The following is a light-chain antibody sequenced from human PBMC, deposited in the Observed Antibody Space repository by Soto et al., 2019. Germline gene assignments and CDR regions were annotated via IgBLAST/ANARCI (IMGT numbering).Light chain of an antibody. Sequence: IQTTQSPSTLSASTGDRVTITCRASQGISSYLAWYQQKPGKAPKLLIYAASTLQSGVPSRFSGSGSGTDFTLTISCLQSEDFATYYCQQYYSYPLTFGGGTKVDI. V-gene: IGKV1-8*01. CDR1: QGISSY. J-gene: IGKJ4*01. CDR2: AAS. CDR3: QQYYSYPLT.